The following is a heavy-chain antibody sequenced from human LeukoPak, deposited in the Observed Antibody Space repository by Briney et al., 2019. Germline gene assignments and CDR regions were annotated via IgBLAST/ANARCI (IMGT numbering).Heavy chain of an antibody. V-gene: IGHV3-7*01. CDR1: GFAFSRYW. Sequence: GGSLRLSCAASGFAFSRYWMHWVRQAPGKGLEWVANIKQDGSEKYYVDSVKGRFTISRDNSKNSLYLQIISLRAEDTAVYYCARPDTAPGGVWYYDYWGQGTLVTVSS. CDR2: IKQDGSEK. D-gene: IGHD3-16*01. CDR3: ARPDTAPGGVWYYDY. J-gene: IGHJ4*02.